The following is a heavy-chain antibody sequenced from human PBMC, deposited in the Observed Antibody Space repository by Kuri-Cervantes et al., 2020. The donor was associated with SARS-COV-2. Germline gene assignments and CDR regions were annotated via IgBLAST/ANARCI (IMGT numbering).Heavy chain of an antibody. CDR2: IYSGGST. CDR1: GFTVSSNY. CDR3: AREAVAGSNWFDP. D-gene: IGHD6-19*01. J-gene: IGHJ5*02. V-gene: IGHV3-53*01. Sequence: LSLTCAASGFTVSSNYMSWVRQAPGEGLEWVSVIYSGGSTYYADPVKGRFTISRDNSKNTLYLQMNSLRAGDTAVYYCAREAVAGSNWFDPWGQGTLVTVSS.